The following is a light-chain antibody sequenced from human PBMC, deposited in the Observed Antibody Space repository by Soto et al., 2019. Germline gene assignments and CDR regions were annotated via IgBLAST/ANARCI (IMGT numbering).Light chain of an antibody. J-gene: IGKJ4*01. CDR1: QTITNY. CDR3: QESYTTPAVS. Sequence: DIQVTQSPSSLSASVGDRVTITCRSSQTITNYLNWYQQKPWKAPKLLIYAASILQRGVPSRFSGSGSGTEFTLTISSLQAEDFATYFCQESYTTPAVSFGGGTMMDVK. CDR2: AAS. V-gene: IGKV1-39*01.